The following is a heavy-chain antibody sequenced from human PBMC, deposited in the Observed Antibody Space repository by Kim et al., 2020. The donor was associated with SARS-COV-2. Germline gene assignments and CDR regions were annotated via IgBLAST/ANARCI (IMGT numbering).Heavy chain of an antibody. CDR1: GFTFSSYG. D-gene: IGHD3-22*01. J-gene: IGHJ4*02. Sequence: GGSLRLSCAASGFTFSSYGMHWVRQAPGKGLEWVAVISYDGSNKYYADSVKGRFTISRDNSKNTLYLQINSLRAEDTAVYYCARDLEYYYDSSGYSRWGQGTLVTVSS. CDR2: ISYDGSNK. CDR3: ARDLEYYYDSSGYSR. V-gene: IGHV3-33*05.